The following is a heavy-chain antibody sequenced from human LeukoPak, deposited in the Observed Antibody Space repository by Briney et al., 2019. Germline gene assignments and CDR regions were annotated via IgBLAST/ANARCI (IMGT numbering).Heavy chain of an antibody. CDR2: INSDDSRT. Sequence: GGSLRLSCAVSGFTFSAFWMHWVRQAPGKGLVWVSRINSDDSRTTYADSVKGRFTISRDNAKNTLYLQMNSLRAEDTAVYYCARGVSSWRGRYSYGYPPYYFDYWGQGTLVTVSS. D-gene: IGHD5-18*01. CDR3: ARGVSSWRGRYSYGYPPYYFDY. J-gene: IGHJ4*02. CDR1: GFTFSAFW. V-gene: IGHV3-74*01.